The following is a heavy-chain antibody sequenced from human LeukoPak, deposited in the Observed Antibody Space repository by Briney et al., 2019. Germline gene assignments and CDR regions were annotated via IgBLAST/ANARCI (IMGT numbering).Heavy chain of an antibody. D-gene: IGHD6-6*01. CDR1: GGSISSSSYY. J-gene: IGHJ4*02. Sequence: SETLSLTCTVSGGSISSSSYYWGWIRQPPGKGLEWIGSIYYSGSTYYNPSLKSRVTISVDTSKNQFSLKLSSVTAADTAVYYCAIEYSSSSVGAFDYWGQGTLVTVSP. CDR2: IYYSGST. V-gene: IGHV4-39*07. CDR3: AIEYSSSSVGAFDY.